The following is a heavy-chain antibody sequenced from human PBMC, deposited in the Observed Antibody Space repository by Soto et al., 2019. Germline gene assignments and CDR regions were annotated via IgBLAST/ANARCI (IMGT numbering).Heavy chain of an antibody. V-gene: IGHV3-23*01. J-gene: IGHJ4*02. Sequence: LRLSCAASGFTFSSYAMSWVRQAPGKGLEWVSAISGSGGSTYYADSVKGRFTISRDNSKNTLYLQMNSLRAEDTAVYYCAKGGEYDYVWGSYGYFDYWGQGTLVTVSS. CDR1: GFTFSSYA. D-gene: IGHD3-16*01. CDR3: AKGGEYDYVWGSYGYFDY. CDR2: ISGSGGST.